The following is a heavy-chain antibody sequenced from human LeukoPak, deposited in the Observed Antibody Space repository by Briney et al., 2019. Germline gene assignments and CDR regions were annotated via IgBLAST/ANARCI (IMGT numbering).Heavy chain of an antibody. CDR2: IWYDGSNK. J-gene: IGHJ4*02. V-gene: IGHV3-33*08. CDR1: GFTFSSYS. CDR3: ARDVGTQGETAMVDY. D-gene: IGHD5-18*01. Sequence: PGGSLRLSCAASGFTFSSYSMNWVRQAPGKGLEWVAVIWYDGSNKYYADSVKGRFTISRDNSKNTLYLQMNSLRAEDTAVYYCARDVGTQGETAMVDYWGQGTLVTVSS.